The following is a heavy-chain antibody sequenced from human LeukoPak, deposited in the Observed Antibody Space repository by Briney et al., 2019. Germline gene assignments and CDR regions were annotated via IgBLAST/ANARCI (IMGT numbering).Heavy chain of an antibody. V-gene: IGHV3-30*01. J-gene: IGHJ6*03. D-gene: IGHD2-2*01. CDR1: GFTFSSYA. Sequence: PGGSLRLSCAASGFTFSSYAMHWVRQAPGKGLEWVAVISYDGSNKYYADSVKGRFTISRDNSKNTLYLQMNSLRAEDTAVYYCARDGPCSSTSCPNNYYYYYMDVWGKGTTVTVSS. CDR2: ISYDGSNK. CDR3: ARDGPCSSTSCPNNYYYYYMDV.